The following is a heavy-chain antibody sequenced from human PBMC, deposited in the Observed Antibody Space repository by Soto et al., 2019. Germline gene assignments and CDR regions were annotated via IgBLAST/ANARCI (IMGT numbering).Heavy chain of an antibody. CDR3: AEGGYNNYFDY. J-gene: IGHJ4*02. CDR1: GGTFSSYA. Sequence: SVKVSCKASGGTFSSYAISWVRQAPGQGLEWMGGIIPIFGTANYAQKFQGRVTITADESTSTAYMGLSSLRSEDTAVYYCAEGGYNNYFDYWGQGTLVTVSS. D-gene: IGHD5-12*01. CDR2: IIPIFGTA. V-gene: IGHV1-69*13.